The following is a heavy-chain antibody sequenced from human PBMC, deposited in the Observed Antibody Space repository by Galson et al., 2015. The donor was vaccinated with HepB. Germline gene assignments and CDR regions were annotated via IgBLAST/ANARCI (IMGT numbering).Heavy chain of an antibody. CDR3: ARDFRWSVEMTTIANWYFDL. D-gene: IGHD5-24*01. Sequence: SVKVSCKASGYTFTNYALSWVRQAPGQGLEWMGWISASSGNTDYAHKFQGRVTMSADTSTSTAYMELRSLRFDDTAVYYCARDFRWSVEMTTIANWYFDLWGRGTLVTVSS. V-gene: IGHV1-18*01. CDR1: GYTFTNYA. J-gene: IGHJ2*01. CDR2: ISASSGNT.